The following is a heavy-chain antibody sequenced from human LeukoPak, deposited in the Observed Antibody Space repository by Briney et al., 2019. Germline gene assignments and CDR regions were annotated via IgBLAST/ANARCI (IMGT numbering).Heavy chain of an antibody. D-gene: IGHD6-19*01. CDR3: AKTVGGSGWSRYDY. V-gene: IGHV3-48*03. J-gene: IGHJ4*02. CDR2: ISSSGSTI. CDR1: GFTFSSYE. Sequence: GGSLRLSCAASGFTFSSYEMNWVRQAPGKGLEWVSYISSSGSTIYYADSVKGRFTISRDNSKNTLYLQMNSLRAEDTAVYYCAKTVGGSGWSRYDYWGQGTLVTVSS.